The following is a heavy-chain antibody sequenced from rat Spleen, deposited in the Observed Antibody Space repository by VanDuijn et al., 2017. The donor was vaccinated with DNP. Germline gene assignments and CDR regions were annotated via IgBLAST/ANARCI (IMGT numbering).Heavy chain of an antibody. CDR1: GYSITSNF. J-gene: IGHJ2*01. Sequence: EVQLQESGSGLVKPSQSLSLTCSVTGYSITSNFWGWIRKFPGNKMEYIGHISYNGSTNYNPSLKSRISITRDTSKNHFFLQLNAVTTEDTDTYYCARWTRYFDSWGQGVMVTVSS. CDR3: ARWTRYFDS. CDR2: ISYNGST. D-gene: IGHD1-7*01. V-gene: IGHV3-1*01.